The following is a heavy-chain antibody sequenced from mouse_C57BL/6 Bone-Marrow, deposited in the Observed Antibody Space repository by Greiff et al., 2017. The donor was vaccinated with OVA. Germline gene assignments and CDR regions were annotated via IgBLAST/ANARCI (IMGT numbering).Heavy chain of an antibody. J-gene: IGHJ3*01. D-gene: IGHD2-5*01. V-gene: IGHV1-82*01. CDR2: IYPGDGDT. CDR3: ALYSNYDAY. Sequence: VMLVESGPELVKPGASVKISCKASGYAFSSSWMNWVKQRPGKGLEWIGRIYPGDGDTNYNGKFKGKATLTADKSSSTAYMQLSSLTSEDSAVYFCALYSNYDAYWGQGTLVTVSA. CDR1: GYAFSSSW.